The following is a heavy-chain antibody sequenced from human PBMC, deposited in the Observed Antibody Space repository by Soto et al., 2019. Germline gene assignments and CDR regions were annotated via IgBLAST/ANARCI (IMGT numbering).Heavy chain of an antibody. CDR2: ISVHNGNA. V-gene: IGHV1-18*01. CDR3: SRGTSIPASGDY. Sequence: ASVKVSCKASGYSFTSKGIAWVRQAPGQGLEWMGWISVHNGNANYAQKFQDRVTMTTDTSTTTAYMELRSLTSDDTAVYYCSRGTSIPASGDYWGQGTLVTVSS. D-gene: IGHD6-6*01. CDR1: GYSFTSKG. J-gene: IGHJ4*01.